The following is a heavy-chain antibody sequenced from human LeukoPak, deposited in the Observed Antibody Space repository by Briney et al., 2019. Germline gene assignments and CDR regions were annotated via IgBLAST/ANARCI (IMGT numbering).Heavy chain of an antibody. Sequence: PGGSLRLSCAASGFTFSSYAMIWVRQAPGKGLEWVSAISGSGGSTYYADSVKGRFTISRDNSKNTLYLQMNSLRVEDTAIYYCTKSEDGWYSHWGQGALVTVSS. CDR2: ISGSGGST. V-gene: IGHV3-23*01. D-gene: IGHD2-15*01. CDR1: GFTFSSYA. CDR3: TKSEDGWYSH. J-gene: IGHJ4*02.